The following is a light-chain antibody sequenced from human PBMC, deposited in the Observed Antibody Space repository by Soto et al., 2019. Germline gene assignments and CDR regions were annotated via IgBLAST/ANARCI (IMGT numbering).Light chain of an antibody. CDR3: SSYTSSVTLE. V-gene: IGLV2-14*01. Sequence: QSALTQPASVSGSPGQSITISCTGTSSDVGGYNYVSWYQQHPGKAPKLMIYDVSNRPSGVSDRFSGSKSGNTASLTISGLQAEDEADYYCSSYCSSYTSSVTLEFGGGTKLTVL. CDR1: SSDVGGYNY. J-gene: IGLJ2*01. CDR2: DVS.